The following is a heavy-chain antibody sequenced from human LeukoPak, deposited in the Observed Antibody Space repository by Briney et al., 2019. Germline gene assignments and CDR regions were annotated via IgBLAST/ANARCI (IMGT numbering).Heavy chain of an antibody. D-gene: IGHD3-22*01. Sequence: PGRSLRLSCAASGFTFSSYGMHWIRQAPGKGLEWVGRIKSKTDGGTTDYAAPVKGRFTISRDDSKNTLYLQMNSLKTEDTAVYYCTTTGIYDSSGYYGNDAFDIWGQGTMVTVSS. CDR2: IKSKTDGGTT. CDR1: GFTFSSYG. CDR3: TTTGIYDSSGYYGNDAFDI. V-gene: IGHV3-15*07. J-gene: IGHJ3*02.